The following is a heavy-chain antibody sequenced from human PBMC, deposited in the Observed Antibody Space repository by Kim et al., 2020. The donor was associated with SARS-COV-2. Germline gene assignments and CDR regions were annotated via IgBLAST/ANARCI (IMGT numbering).Heavy chain of an antibody. Sequence: SETLSLTCAVYGGSFSGYYWSWIRQPPGKGLEWIGEINHSGSTNYNPSLKSRVTISVDTSKNQFSLKLSSVTAADTAVYYCARRKKAPGWFDPLGQGTLV. CDR3: ARRKKAPGWFDP. CDR1: GGSFSGYY. J-gene: IGHJ5*02. V-gene: IGHV4-34*01. CDR2: INHSGST.